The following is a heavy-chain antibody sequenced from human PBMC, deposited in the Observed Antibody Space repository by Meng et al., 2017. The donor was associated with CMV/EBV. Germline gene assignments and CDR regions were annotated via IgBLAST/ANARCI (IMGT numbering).Heavy chain of an antibody. V-gene: IGHV3-48*03. CDR2: ISSAGNTI. CDR1: GFTFSTYE. D-gene: IGHD3-22*01. CDR3: ARGYYYDSSGYSSWFDP. J-gene: IGHJ5*02. Sequence: GESLKISCAASGFTFSTYEMNWVRQAPGKGLEWVSYISSAGNTIYYADSVKGRFTITRDNAKNSLFLQMNSLRAEDTAVYYCARGYYYDSSGYSSWFDPWGQGTLVTVSS.